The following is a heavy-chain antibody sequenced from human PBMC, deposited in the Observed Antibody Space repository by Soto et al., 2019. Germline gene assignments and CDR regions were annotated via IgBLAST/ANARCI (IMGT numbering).Heavy chain of an antibody. CDR2: IYSGGST. Sequence: ETLSLTCAVSGGSITSNYLSWIRQAPGKGLEWISVIYSGGSTYYADSVKGRFTISRDNARNSLFLQMNSLRPEDTSLYYCAISSTARGGFDSWGQGTLVTVSS. D-gene: IGHD6-6*01. V-gene: IGHV3-53*01. CDR3: AISSTARGGFDS. CDR1: GGSITSNY. J-gene: IGHJ4*02.